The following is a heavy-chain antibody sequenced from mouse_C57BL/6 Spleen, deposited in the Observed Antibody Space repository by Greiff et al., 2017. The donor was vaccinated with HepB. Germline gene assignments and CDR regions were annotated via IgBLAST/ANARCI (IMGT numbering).Heavy chain of an antibody. CDR1: GFTFSSYG. D-gene: IGHD1-1*01. CDR3: ERHTTFDY. J-gene: IGHJ2*01. Sequence: EVMLVESGGDLVKPGGSLKLSCAASGFTFSSYGMSWVRQTPDKRLEWVATISSGGSYTYYPDSVKGRFTISRDNAKNTLYLQMSSLKSEDTAMYYCERHTTFDYWGQGTTLTVSS. V-gene: IGHV5-6*01. CDR2: ISSGGSYT.